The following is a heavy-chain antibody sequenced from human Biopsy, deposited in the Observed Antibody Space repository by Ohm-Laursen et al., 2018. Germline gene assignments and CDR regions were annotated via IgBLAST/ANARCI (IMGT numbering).Heavy chain of an antibody. Sequence: ASVKVSCKASGYTFTTYDITWVRQATGQGPEWMGWMNPISGNTGYAHKFRGRVTMTSDSSISTAYLEVSSLTFEDTAVYYCARAVRYRLLYDPWGQGTLVTVSS. CDR1: GYTFTTYD. D-gene: IGHD2/OR15-2a*01. CDR3: ARAVRYRLLYDP. CDR2: MNPISGNT. J-gene: IGHJ5*02. V-gene: IGHV1-8*01.